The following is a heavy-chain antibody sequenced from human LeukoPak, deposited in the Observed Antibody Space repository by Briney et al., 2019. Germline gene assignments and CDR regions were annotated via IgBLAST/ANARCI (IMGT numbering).Heavy chain of an antibody. D-gene: IGHD3-10*01. V-gene: IGHV1-18*01. Sequence: ASVKVSCKASGYTFTSYGISWVRQAPGQGLEWMGWISAYNGNTNYAQKLQGRVTMTTDTSTSTAYMELRSLGSDDTAVYYCARDPGEWFGDRPTHFDYWGQGTLVTVSS. J-gene: IGHJ4*02. CDR1: GYTFTSYG. CDR3: ARDPGEWFGDRPTHFDY. CDR2: ISAYNGNT.